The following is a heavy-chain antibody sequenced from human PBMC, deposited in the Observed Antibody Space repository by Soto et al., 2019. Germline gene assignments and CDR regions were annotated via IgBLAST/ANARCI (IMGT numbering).Heavy chain of an antibody. V-gene: IGHV1-3*01. CDR1: GYTFTRYA. J-gene: IGHJ1*01. CDR3: ARVSIRYSSRIAGANAEYVQQ. CDR2: INAGNGNT. Sequence: QVQLVQSGAEVKKHGASVKVSCKASGYTFTRYAMHWVRQAPGQRLEWMGWINAGNGNTKYSQKFQGRVTITRDTSGSTAYTERSSLRSEGTKVDYCARVSIRYSSRIAGANAEYVQQWGHGTLVTVSA. D-gene: IGHD6-13*01.